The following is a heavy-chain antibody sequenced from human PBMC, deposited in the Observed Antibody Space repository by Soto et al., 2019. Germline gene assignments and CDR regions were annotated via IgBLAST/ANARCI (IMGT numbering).Heavy chain of an antibody. D-gene: IGHD1-1*01. CDR1: GGSISSYY. J-gene: IGHJ4*02. CDR3: ARRYGYSFDY. CDR2: IYYSGST. Sequence: QVQLQESGPGLVKPSETLSLTCTVSGGSISSYYWSWIRQPPGKGLEWIGYIYYSGSTNYNPSLKRRVTTPVDTSKNQFSLKLSSVTAADTAVYYCARRYGYSFDYWGQGTLVTVSS. V-gene: IGHV4-59*08.